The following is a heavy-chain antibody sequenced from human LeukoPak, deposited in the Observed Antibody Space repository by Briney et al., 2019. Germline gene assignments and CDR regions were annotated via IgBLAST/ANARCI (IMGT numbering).Heavy chain of an antibody. J-gene: IGHJ4*02. CDR2: ISGSGGST. Sequence: GGSLRLSRAASGFTFSSYAMSWVRQAPGKGLEWVSAISGSGGSTYYADSVKGRFTISRDNSKNTLYLQMNSLRAEDTAVYYCAKDEKWLRLTGITDYWGQGTLVTVSS. CDR3: AKDEKWLRLTGITDY. CDR1: GFTFSSYA. V-gene: IGHV3-23*01. D-gene: IGHD5-12*01.